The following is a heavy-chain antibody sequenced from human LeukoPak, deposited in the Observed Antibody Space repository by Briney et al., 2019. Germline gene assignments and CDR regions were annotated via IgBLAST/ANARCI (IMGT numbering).Heavy chain of an antibody. D-gene: IGHD3-10*01. CDR1: GYTFTGYY. Sequence: GASVKVSCKASGYTFTGYYMHWVRQAPGQGLEWMGWVNPNSGGTNYAQKLQGRVTMTSDTSISTAFMELRLRSDDTAVYYCARVIRGYYGSGSYYEAFDIWGQGTMVTVSS. J-gene: IGHJ3*02. CDR3: ARVIRGYYGSGSYYEAFDI. V-gene: IGHV1-2*02. CDR2: VNPNSGGT.